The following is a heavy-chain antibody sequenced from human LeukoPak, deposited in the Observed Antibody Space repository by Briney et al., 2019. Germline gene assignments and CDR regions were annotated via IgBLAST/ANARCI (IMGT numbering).Heavy chain of an antibody. V-gene: IGHV1-2*02. Sequence: GASVKVSCKASGYTFTGYYMHWVRQAPGQGLEWMGWINPNSGGTNYAQKLQGRVTMTRDTSISTAYMELSRLRSDDTAVYYCARPQAATLIVMGEDAFDIWGQGTMVTVSS. CDR2: INPNSGGT. D-gene: IGHD2-15*01. J-gene: IGHJ3*02. CDR1: GYTFTGYY. CDR3: ARPQAATLIVMGEDAFDI.